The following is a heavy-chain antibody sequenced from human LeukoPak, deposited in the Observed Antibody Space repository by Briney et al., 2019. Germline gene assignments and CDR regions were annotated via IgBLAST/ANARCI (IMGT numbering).Heavy chain of an antibody. Sequence: PGGSLRLSCAASGFTFSSYWMHWVRQASGKGLVGVSRINSDGRSTNYADSVKGRFTISRDNAKNTLYLQMNSLRAEDTAVYYCAKDRAHSGYRPPEYFQHWGQGTLVTVSS. D-gene: IGHD3-22*01. V-gene: IGHV3-74*01. CDR2: INSDGRST. J-gene: IGHJ1*01. CDR3: AKDRAHSGYRPPEYFQH. CDR1: GFTFSSYW.